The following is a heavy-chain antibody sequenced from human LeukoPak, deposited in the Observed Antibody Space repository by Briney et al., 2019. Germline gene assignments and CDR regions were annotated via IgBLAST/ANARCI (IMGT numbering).Heavy chain of an antibody. V-gene: IGHV4-59*01. CDR3: VRGNYGNRGYSNAFDI. Sequence: SETLSLTCTVSGASISSSYWSWIRQPPGERLEWIGFIYYNGNTNSNPSLKSRVTISADTSKNQFSLKPTSVTAADTAVYYCVRGNYGNRGYSNAFDIWGQGTMVTVSS. D-gene: IGHD2/OR15-2a*01. J-gene: IGHJ3*02. CDR2: IYYNGNT. CDR1: GASISSSY.